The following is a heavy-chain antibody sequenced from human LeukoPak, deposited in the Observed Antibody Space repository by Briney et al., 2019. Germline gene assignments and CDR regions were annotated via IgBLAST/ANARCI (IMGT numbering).Heavy chain of an antibody. Sequence: SETLSLTCAVYGGSFSGYYWTWIRQPPGKGLEWIGEIYHSGSTNYNPSLKSRVTISVDKSKNQFSLKLSSVTAADTAVYYCARESAKSMGAPTWGQGTLVTVSS. D-gene: IGHD1-26*01. CDR1: GGSFSGYY. CDR3: ARESAKSMGAPT. CDR2: IYHSGST. J-gene: IGHJ5*02. V-gene: IGHV4-34*01.